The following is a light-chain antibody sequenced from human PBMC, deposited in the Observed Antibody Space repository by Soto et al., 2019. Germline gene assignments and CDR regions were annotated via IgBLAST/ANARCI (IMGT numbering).Light chain of an antibody. CDR3: QQYGSSPPIT. V-gene: IGKV3-20*01. J-gene: IGKJ5*01. Sequence: EIVLTQSPGTLSLSPGERATLSCRASHSVSSSYLAWYQQKPGQAPRLLIYGASRRATGIPDRFSGSGSGTDFTLTISSLQPEDFAVYYCQQYGSSPPITFGQGTRLEIK. CDR2: GAS. CDR1: HSVSSSY.